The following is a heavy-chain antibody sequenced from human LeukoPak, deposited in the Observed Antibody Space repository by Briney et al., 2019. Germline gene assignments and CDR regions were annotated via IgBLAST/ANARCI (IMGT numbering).Heavy chain of an antibody. J-gene: IGHJ5*02. CDR3: ARGVYCSGTSCYKIDP. Sequence: PSETLSLTCTVSGGSISSYYWSWIRQPPGKGLEWIGYIYYSGSTNYSPSLKSRVTISVDTSKNQFSLKLSSVTAADTAVYYCARGVYCSGTSCYKIDPWGQGTLVTVSS. V-gene: IGHV4-59*01. CDR2: IYYSGST. D-gene: IGHD2-2*02. CDR1: GGSISSYY.